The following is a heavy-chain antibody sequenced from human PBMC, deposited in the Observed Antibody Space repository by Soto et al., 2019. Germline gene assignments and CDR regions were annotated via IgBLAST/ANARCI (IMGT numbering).Heavy chain of an antibody. CDR3: ATYSGNYERYGVYYGMDV. V-gene: IGHV3-23*01. D-gene: IGHD1-26*01. Sequence: GGFLRLSCAASGFTFSNYAISWVRQAPGKGLEWVSSISGSGGSTYYADSVKGRFTISRDNSKNTLYLQMNSLRAEDTAVYYCATYSGNYERYGVYYGMDVWGQGTTATVSS. CDR1: GFTFSNYA. CDR2: ISGSGGST. J-gene: IGHJ6*02.